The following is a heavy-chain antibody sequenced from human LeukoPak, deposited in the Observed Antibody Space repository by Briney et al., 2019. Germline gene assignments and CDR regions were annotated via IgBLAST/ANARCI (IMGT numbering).Heavy chain of an antibody. J-gene: IGHJ3*02. CDR3: ARDQLGDAFDI. V-gene: IGHV4-59*01. CDR1: GGSFSGYY. D-gene: IGHD3-16*01. Sequence: SETLSLTCAVYGGSFSGYYWSWIRQSPGKGLEWIGYIFYSGSTNYNPSLKSRVTMSLDTSKNQFSLRLSSVTVADTAVYYCARDQLGDAFDIWGQGTMVTVSS. CDR2: IFYSGST.